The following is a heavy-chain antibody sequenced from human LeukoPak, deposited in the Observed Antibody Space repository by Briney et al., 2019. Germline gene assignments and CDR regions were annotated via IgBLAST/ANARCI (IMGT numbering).Heavy chain of an antibody. J-gene: IGHJ6*04. Sequence: PGGSLRLSCAAPGVSFSSYEMNWGCQTPRRRVWRVSYISSSCSTIYYADSVKGRFTISRDNAKNSLYLQMNSLRAEDTAVYYCAELGITMIGGVWGKGATVTISS. D-gene: IGHD3-10*02. CDR1: GVSFSSYE. V-gene: IGHV3-48*03. CDR3: AELGITMIGGV. CDR2: ISSSCSTI.